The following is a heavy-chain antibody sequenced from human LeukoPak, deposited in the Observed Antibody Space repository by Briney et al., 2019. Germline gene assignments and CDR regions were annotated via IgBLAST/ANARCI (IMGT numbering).Heavy chain of an antibody. J-gene: IGHJ4*02. CDR2: INSGSSDI. Sequence: GGSLILSCAASGFTFSLYAMNWVRQAPGKGLEWVSYINSGSSDIHYTESVRGRFTISRDNAKKILYLQMNSLRAEDTAVYYCARDTYEPGLIDFWGQGTLVSVSS. D-gene: IGHD3-3*01. CDR1: GFTFSLYA. CDR3: ARDTYEPGLIDF. V-gene: IGHV3-21*05.